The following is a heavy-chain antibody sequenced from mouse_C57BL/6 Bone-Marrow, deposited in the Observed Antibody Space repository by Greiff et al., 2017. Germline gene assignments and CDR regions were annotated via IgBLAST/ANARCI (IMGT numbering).Heavy chain of an antibody. CDR3: ASYYWYFDV. J-gene: IGHJ1*03. CDR1: GYTFTDYY. Sequence: QVQLQQSGAELVRPGASVKLSCKASGYTFTDYYINWVKQRPGQGLEWIARIYPGSGNTYYNEKFKGKATLTAEKSSSTAYMQLSSLTSEDSAVYFCASYYWYFDVWGTGTTVTVSS. CDR2: IYPGSGNT. V-gene: IGHV1-76*01.